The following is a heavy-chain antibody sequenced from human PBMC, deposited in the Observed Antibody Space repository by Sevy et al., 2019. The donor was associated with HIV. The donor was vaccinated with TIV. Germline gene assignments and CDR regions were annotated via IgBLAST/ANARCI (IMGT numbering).Heavy chain of an antibody. CDR1: GFTFSGYW. J-gene: IGHJ4*02. Sequence: GGSLRRSCAASGFTFSGYWMTWVRQAPGKGLEWVANIKEDGNAEYYVDSVKGRFTISRDNAKNSLFLQLNSLRVEDTAMYYCARDSPGYGAYDYLGQGTLVTVSS. V-gene: IGHV3-7*01. CDR2: IKEDGNAE. D-gene: IGHD5-18*01. CDR3: ARDSPGYGAYDY.